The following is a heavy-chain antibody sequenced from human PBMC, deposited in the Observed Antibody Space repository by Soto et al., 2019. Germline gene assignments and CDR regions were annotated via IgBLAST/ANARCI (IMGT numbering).Heavy chain of an antibody. D-gene: IGHD3-22*01. CDR2: IYSGGTT. CDR3: ARNGDSSDYRGWFDP. V-gene: IGHV3-66*01. CDR1: GFTVSSNY. Sequence: GGSMRLSCAASGFTVSSNYMGWVRQAQGKGLEWVSVIYSGGTTYYADSVKGRFTISRDNSKNTLYLQMNSLRAEDTAVYYCARNGDSSDYRGWFDPWGQGTVVTVSS. J-gene: IGHJ5*02.